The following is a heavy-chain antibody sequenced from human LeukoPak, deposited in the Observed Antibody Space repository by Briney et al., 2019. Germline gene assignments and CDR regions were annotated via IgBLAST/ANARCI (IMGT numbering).Heavy chain of an antibody. D-gene: IGHD1-20*01. Sequence: GRSLRLSCAASGFTFNNYGMHWIRQAPGKGLEWVTFISFDGNNEYYADSVKGRFTISRDNSKDTLYLQMNNLRAEDTAVYYCARAGNWNYYYGMDVWGQGTTVTVSS. V-gene: IGHV3-30*03. CDR3: ARAGNWNYYYGMDV. CDR1: GFTFNNYG. J-gene: IGHJ6*02. CDR2: ISFDGNNE.